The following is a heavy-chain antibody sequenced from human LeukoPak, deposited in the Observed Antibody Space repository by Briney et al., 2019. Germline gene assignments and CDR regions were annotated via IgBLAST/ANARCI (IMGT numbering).Heavy chain of an antibody. V-gene: IGHV3-33*01. CDR3: ARDRRRYCSSTSCLNWFDP. Sequence: PGGSLRLSCAASGFTFSSYGMHWVRQAPGKGLEWVAVIWYDGSNKYYADSVKGRFTISRDNSKNTLYLQMNSLRAEDTAVYYCARDRRRYCSSTSCLNWFDPWGQGTLVTVSS. D-gene: IGHD2-2*01. CDR1: GFTFSSYG. J-gene: IGHJ5*02. CDR2: IWYDGSNK.